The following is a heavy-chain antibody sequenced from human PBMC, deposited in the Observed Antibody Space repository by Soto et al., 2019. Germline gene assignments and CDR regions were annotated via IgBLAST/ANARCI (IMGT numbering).Heavy chain of an antibody. Sequence: EVQLVESGGGLVQPDRSLRLSCAASGFTFDDYAMHWVRQAPGKGLEWVSGISWNSGSIGYADSVKGRFTISRDNAKNSLYLQMNSLRAEDTALYYCAKGNDRNFDWLLFDYWGQGTLVTVSS. D-gene: IGHD3-9*01. J-gene: IGHJ4*02. V-gene: IGHV3-9*01. CDR2: ISWNSGSI. CDR3: AKGNDRNFDWLLFDY. CDR1: GFTFDDYA.